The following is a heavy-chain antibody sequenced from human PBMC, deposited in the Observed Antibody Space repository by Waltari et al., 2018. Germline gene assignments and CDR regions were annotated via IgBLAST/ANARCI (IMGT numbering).Heavy chain of an antibody. V-gene: IGHV1-2*06. Sequence: QVQLVQSGAEVKKPGASVKVSCKASGYIFTDNYMHWVRQAPGQGLEWMGRLNPKSGGTNYAQKFQGRVTMTRDTSISTAYMELSRLRSDDTAVYYCARVGATKTDYWGQG. D-gene: IGHD1-26*01. CDR1: GYIFTDNY. CDR2: LNPKSGGT. J-gene: IGHJ4*02. CDR3: ARVGATKTDY.